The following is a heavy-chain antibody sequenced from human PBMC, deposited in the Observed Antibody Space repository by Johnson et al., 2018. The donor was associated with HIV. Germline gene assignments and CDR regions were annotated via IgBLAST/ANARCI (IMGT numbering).Heavy chain of an antibody. D-gene: IGHD2-21*02. J-gene: IGHJ3*02. CDR2: MSFDGNKK. V-gene: IGHV3-30*18. Sequence: VQVLESGGGLVQPGGSLRLSCAASGFTVSSNYMHWVRQAPGKGLEWLTLMSFDGNKKFYADSVKGRFTISRDNSKNTLYLQMNSLRAEDTAVYYCAKTIVVVTADAFDIWGQGTMVTVSS. CDR1: GFTVSSNY. CDR3: AKTIVVVTADAFDI.